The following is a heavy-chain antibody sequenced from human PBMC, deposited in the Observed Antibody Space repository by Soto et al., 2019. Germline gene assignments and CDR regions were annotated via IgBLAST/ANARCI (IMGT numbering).Heavy chain of an antibody. CDR2: ITWNCVAV. J-gene: IGHJ6*03. Sequence: DVQLVESGGTLVQPGRSLRLSCAASGFAFRDFAIRWVRQTPGKGLEWVSGITWNCVAVGYGDSVWGRFTITRDDAKNSLFLQTNSLRTEATALDYCAKFFVTTAHLYGYMDLWGKGTPFTFS. CDR1: GFAFRDFA. D-gene: IGHD4-17*01. CDR3: AKFFVTTAHLYGYMDL. V-gene: IGHV3-9*01.